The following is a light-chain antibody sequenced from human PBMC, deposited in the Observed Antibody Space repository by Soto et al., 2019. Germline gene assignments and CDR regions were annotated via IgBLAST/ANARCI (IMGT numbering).Light chain of an antibody. CDR2: DAS. CDR1: QTISTW. J-gene: IGKJ1*01. CDR3: QQYNSYSGT. Sequence: DIQMTQSPSTLSASVGDRVTITCRASQTISTWLAWYQQKPGKAPKLLINDASNLESGVPSRFSGSGSATEFTLTISSLQPDDSATYYCQQYNSYSGTFGQGTKVDIK. V-gene: IGKV1-5*01.